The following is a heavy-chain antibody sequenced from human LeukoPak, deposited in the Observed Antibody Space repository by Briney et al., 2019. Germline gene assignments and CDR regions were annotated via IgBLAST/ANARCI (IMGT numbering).Heavy chain of an antibody. CDR3: AGHSFDTVDAFDV. CDR1: GFSFTNYW. J-gene: IGHJ3*01. V-gene: IGHV5-51*01. CDR2: IYPGDSDT. Sequence: GESLKISCKASGFSFTNYWIGWVRQMPGEGLEWMGIIYPGDSDTRYSPSFQGQVTISADKSSSTAYLQWRSLKASDTAMYYCAGHSFDTVDAFDVWGQGTIVIVSA. D-gene: IGHD2-2*02.